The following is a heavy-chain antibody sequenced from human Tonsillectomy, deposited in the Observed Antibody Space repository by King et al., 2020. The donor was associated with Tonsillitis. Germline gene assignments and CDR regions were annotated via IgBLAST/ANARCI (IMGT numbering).Heavy chain of an antibody. CDR2: IRYDGGNK. CDR1: GFYG. Sequence: VQLVQSGGGVVQPGGSLRLSCAASGFYGMHWVRQAPGKGLEWVAFIRYDGGNKYYADSVKGRFTISRDNSKNTLYLQLNSLRDEDTAVYYCAKDGYGMDVWGQGTTVTVSS. J-gene: IGHJ6*02. CDR3: AKDGYGMDV. V-gene: IGHV3-30*02.